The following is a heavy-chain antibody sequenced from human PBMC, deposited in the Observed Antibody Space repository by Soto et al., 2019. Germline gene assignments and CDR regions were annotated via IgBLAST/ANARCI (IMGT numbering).Heavy chain of an antibody. V-gene: IGHV1-69*13. CDR3: GSVGYCSSANCLFYYYHYGMDV. J-gene: IGHJ6*02. D-gene: IGHD2-2*03. CDR2: LIPIFGTT. CDR1: GGTFSSHA. Sequence: SVKVSCKASGGTFSSHAISWVRQAPGRGLEWMGGLIPIFGTTNYAQNFRARVTITAEESTSKAYLELSSLTSEDTAVYYCGSVGYCSSANCLFYYYHYGMDVWGQGTTVTVSS.